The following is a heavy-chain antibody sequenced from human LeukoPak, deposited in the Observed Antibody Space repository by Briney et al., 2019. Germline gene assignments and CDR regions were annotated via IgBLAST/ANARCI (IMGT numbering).Heavy chain of an antibody. D-gene: IGHD4-11*01. V-gene: IGHV4-31*03. Sequence: SQTLSLTCTVSGGSISSGGYYWIWIRQHPGKGLEWIGYIYYSGSTYYNPSLKSRVTISVDTSKNQFSLKLSSVTAADTAVYYCARSPAYSNYDPVGYYYYYGMDVWGQGTTVTVSS. CDR2: IYYSGST. CDR3: ARSPAYSNYDPVGYYYYYGMDV. J-gene: IGHJ6*02. CDR1: GGSISSGGYY.